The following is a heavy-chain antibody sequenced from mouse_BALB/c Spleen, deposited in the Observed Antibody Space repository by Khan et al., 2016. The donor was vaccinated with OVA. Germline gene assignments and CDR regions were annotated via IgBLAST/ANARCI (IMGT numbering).Heavy chain of an antibody. V-gene: IGHV3-2*02. D-gene: IGHD2-4*01. CDR2: ISYSGNT. J-gene: IGHJ3*01. Sequence: VQLQQSGPGLVKPSQSLSLTCTVTGYSITSEYTWNWIRQFPGNKLEWMGFISYSGNTRYNPSLKSRISITRDKSKNQFFLQLNSVTSEDTATYYCTRKDYYDYDPFPYWGQGTLVTVSA. CDR1: GYSITSEYT. CDR3: TRKDYYDYDPFPY.